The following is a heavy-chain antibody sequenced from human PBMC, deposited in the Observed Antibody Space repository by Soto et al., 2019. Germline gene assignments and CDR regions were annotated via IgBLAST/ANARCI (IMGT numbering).Heavy chain of an antibody. CDR2: IFQSGST. V-gene: IGHV4-4*02. Sequence: QVQLQESGPGLVKPSGTLSLTCAVSGGSIRSNNWWSWVRQPPGKGLEWIGEIFQSGSTYYNLSLKTRVTISVDNSKNQFSLKLSSVTAADTAVYYCARVYSGSYSDYWGQGTLVTVSS. CDR3: ARVYSGSYSDY. CDR1: GGSIRSNNW. D-gene: IGHD1-26*01. J-gene: IGHJ4*02.